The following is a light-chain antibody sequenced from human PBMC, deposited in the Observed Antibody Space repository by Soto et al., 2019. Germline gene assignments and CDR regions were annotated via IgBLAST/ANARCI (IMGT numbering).Light chain of an antibody. V-gene: IGLV1-47*01. J-gene: IGLJ2*01. CDR2: RNN. CDR1: SSNIGSNY. Sequence: QSVLTQPPSASGTPGQRVTISCSGSSSNIGSNYVYWYQQFPGTAPKLIIYRNNQRPSGVPDRFSGSKSGTSASLAISGLRSEDEADYYCAAWDDSLSAYVVFGGGTKLTVL. CDR3: AAWDDSLSAYVV.